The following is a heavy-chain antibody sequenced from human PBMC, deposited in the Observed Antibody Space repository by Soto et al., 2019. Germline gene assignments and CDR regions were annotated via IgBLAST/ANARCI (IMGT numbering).Heavy chain of an antibody. V-gene: IGHV4-30-4*01. Sequence: QVQLQESGPGLVKPSQTLSLTCTVSGDSVSGGDSYWSWIRQPPGKALEWIGYTSFSGYPSYTPSIKSRVTISVDMSKSQFSLRLTSVTAADTAISSCVRGGNPCHYAPSGPGTFDQWGQGTLVSVSS. CDR2: TSFSGYP. D-gene: IGHD2-15*01. CDR1: GDSVSGGDSY. CDR3: VRGGNPCHYAPSGPGTFDQ. J-gene: IGHJ4*02.